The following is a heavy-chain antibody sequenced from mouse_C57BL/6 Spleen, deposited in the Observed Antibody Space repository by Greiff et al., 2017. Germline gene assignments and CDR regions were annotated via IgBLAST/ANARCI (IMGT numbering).Heavy chain of an antibody. Sequence: DVKLQESGGGLVQPGGSLSLSCAASGFTFTDYYMSWVRQPPGKALEWLGFIRNKANGYTTEYSASVKGRFTISRDNSQSILYLQMNALRAEDSATYYCARYYSNLFDYWGQGTTLTVSS. V-gene: IGHV7-3*01. CDR2: IRNKANGYTT. CDR3: ARYYSNLFDY. CDR1: GFTFTDYY. D-gene: IGHD2-5*01. J-gene: IGHJ2*01.